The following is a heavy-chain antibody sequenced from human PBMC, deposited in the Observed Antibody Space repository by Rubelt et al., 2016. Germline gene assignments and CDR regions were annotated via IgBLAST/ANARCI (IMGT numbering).Heavy chain of an antibody. Sequence: GLEWVSVIYSGGSTYYADSVKGRFTISRDNSKNTLYLQMNSLRAEDTAVYYCARDCSGGSCGSAFDYWGQGTLVTVSS. J-gene: IGHJ4*02. V-gene: IGHV3-66*01. CDR3: ARDCSGGSCGSAFDY. D-gene: IGHD2-15*01. CDR2: IYSGGST.